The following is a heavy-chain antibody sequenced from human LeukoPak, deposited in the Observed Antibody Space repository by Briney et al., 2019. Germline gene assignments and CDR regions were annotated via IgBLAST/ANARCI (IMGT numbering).Heavy chain of an antibody. CDR2: IYTSGST. CDR1: GGSISSDY. J-gene: IGHJ6*02. CDR3: ARAKVTMVRGVMIYHYGMDV. V-gene: IGHV4-4*07. Sequence: SETLSLTCTVSGGSISSDYWSWIRQPAGKGLEWIGRIYTSGSTNYSPSLKSRVTLSVDTSRNQFSLRLSSVTAADTAVYYCARAKVTMVRGVMIYHYGMDVWGQGTTVTVSS. D-gene: IGHD3-10*01.